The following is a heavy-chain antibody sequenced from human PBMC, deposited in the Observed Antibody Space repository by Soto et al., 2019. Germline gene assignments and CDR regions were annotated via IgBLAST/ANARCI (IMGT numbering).Heavy chain of an antibody. CDR3: ARNGWGMATVGM. CDR1: GFTVSNNY. D-gene: IGHD4-4*01. V-gene: IGHV3-53*01. CDR2: IYSGGTT. Sequence: EVQLVESGGGLVQPGGSLRLSCAASGFTVSNNYMIWFRLPPGKGLEWVSLIYSGGTTYYADSVKGRFTISRDNSKNRLYFQMNSLRVEDTAVYYCARNGWGMATVGMWGPGTLVTVSS. J-gene: IGHJ4*02.